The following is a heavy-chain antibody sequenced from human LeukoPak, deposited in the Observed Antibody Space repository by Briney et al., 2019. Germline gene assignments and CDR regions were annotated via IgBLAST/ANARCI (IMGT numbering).Heavy chain of an antibody. V-gene: IGHV1-69-2*01. Sequence: ASVKVSCKVSGYTFTDYYMHWVQQAPGKGLEWMGLVDPEDGETIYAEKFQGRVTITADTSTDTAYMELSSLRSEDTAVYYCAKDYSNYSMGYWGQLTLVTVSS. J-gene: IGHJ4*02. CDR3: AKDYSNYSMGY. D-gene: IGHD4-11*01. CDR1: GYTFTDYY. CDR2: VDPEDGET.